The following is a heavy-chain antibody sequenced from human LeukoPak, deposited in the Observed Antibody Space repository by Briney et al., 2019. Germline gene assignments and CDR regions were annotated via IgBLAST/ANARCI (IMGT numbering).Heavy chain of an antibody. CDR3: ARRPSYYYDSSGWVDY. J-gene: IGHJ4*02. Sequence: ASVKVSCKASGYTFTSYGISWVRQAPGQGLEWMGWISAHNGNTNYAQKLQGRVTMTTDTSTSTAYMEPRSLRSDDTAVYYCARRPSYYYDSSGWVDYWGQGTLVTVSS. CDR2: ISAHNGNT. V-gene: IGHV1-18*01. CDR1: GYTFTSYG. D-gene: IGHD3-22*01.